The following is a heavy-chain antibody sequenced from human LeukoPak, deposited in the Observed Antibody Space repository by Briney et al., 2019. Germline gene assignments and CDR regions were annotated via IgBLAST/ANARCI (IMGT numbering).Heavy chain of an antibody. CDR3: AKAEGAYSYYYMDV. CDR1: GFTFSSYG. CDR2: IRYDGSNK. J-gene: IGHJ6*03. Sequence: PGGSLRLSCGASGFTFSSYGMHWVRQAPGKGLEWVAFIRYDGSNKYYADSVKGRFTISRDNSKNTLYLQMKSLRAEDTAVYYCAKAEGAYSYYYMDVWGKGTTVTISS. V-gene: IGHV3-30*02.